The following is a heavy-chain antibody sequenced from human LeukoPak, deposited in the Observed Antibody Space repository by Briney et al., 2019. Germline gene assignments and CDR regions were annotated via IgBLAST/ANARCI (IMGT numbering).Heavy chain of an antibody. CDR2: INPNGGGT. D-gene: IGHD4-11*01. J-gene: IGHJ6*01. CDR3: ARYLPAYSLDYDMDV. CDR1: GYTFTGYF. Sequence: WASVKVSCKASGYTFTGYFIHWIRQAPGQGLEWMGCINPNGGGTNYAQKFQGRVTMTRDTSISTAYMELSRLRSDDTAVYYCARYLPAYSLDYDMDVWGQGTTVTVSS. V-gene: IGHV1-2*02.